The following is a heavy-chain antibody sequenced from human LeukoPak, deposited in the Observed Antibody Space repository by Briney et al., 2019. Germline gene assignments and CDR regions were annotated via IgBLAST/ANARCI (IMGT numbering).Heavy chain of an antibody. CDR1: GGSISSYY. J-gene: IGHJ4*02. CDR2: IYYSGST. Sequence: SETLSLTCTVSGGSISSYYWSWIRQPPGKGLEWIGYIYYSGSTNYNPSLKSRVTISVDTSKNQFSLKLGSVTAADTAVYYCARVTPAYGDYVGFDYWGQGTLVTVSS. D-gene: IGHD4-17*01. V-gene: IGHV4-59*12. CDR3: ARVTPAYGDYVGFDY.